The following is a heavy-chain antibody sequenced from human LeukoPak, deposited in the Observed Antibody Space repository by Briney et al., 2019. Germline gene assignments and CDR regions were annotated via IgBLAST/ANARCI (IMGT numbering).Heavy chain of an antibody. CDR2: IYSDNT. CDR3: ARGRLLWFGELLDY. D-gene: IGHD3-10*01. Sequence: GGSLRLSCTVSGFTVSSNSMSWVRQAPGKGLEWVSFIYSDNTHYSDSVKGRFTISRDNSKNTLYLQMNSLRAEDTAVYYCARGRLLWFGELLDYWGQGTLVTVSS. CDR1: GFTVSSNS. V-gene: IGHV3-53*01. J-gene: IGHJ4*02.